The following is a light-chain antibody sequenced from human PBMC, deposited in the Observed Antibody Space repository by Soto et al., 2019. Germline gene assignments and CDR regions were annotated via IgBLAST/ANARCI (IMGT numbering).Light chain of an antibody. J-gene: IGLJ1*01. Sequence: QSVLTQPASVSGSPGQSITISCTGTSTDVGGYKDVSWYQQHPGKAPKLMIYDVTSRPSGISNRFSGSKSGNTAFLIISGLQAEDEADYYCISYTSSDTYVFGTGTKVTVL. CDR2: DVT. CDR3: ISYTSSDTYV. CDR1: STDVGGYKD. V-gene: IGLV2-14*01.